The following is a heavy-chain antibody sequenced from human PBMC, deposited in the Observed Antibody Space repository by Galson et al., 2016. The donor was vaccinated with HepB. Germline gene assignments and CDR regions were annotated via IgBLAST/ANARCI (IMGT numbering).Heavy chain of an antibody. V-gene: IGHV4-39*01. CDR2: ITSTGTG. J-gene: IGHJ3*02. Sequence: SETLSLTCSVSGGSITSSRYHWGWIRQPPGKGLEWIGSITSTGTGVYSPSLQSRVTISVDTSKNQFSLILTSVTAADTAVYYCANLQVGSITKSFEIWGQGTMVTVSS. CDR1: GGSITSSRYH. CDR3: ANLQVGSITKSFEI. D-gene: IGHD3-3*01.